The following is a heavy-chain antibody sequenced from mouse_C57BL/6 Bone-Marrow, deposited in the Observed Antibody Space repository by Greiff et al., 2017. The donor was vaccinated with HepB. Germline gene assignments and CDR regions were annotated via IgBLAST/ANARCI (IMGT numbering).Heavy chain of an antibody. Sequence: QVQLKQSGAELVRPGASVKLSCKASGYTFTDYYINWVKQRPGQGLEWIARIYPGSGNTYYNEKFKGKATLTAEKSSSTAYMQLSSLTSEDSAVYFCARPHYYGSSYAGWYFDVWGTGTTVTVSS. CDR1: GYTFTDYY. J-gene: IGHJ1*03. D-gene: IGHD1-1*01. CDR2: IYPGSGNT. CDR3: ARPHYYGSSYAGWYFDV. V-gene: IGHV1-76*01.